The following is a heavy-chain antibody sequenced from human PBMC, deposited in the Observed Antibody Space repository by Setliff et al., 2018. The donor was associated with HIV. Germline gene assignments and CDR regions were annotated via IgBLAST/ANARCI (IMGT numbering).Heavy chain of an antibody. D-gene: IGHD3-10*01. CDR2: ISAYNGNT. J-gene: IGHJ5*02. CDR1: GYTFTSYG. Sequence: ASVKVSCKASGYTFTSYGISWVRQAPGQGLEWMGWISAYNGNTNYAQKLQGRVTMTTDTSTSTAYMELRSLRSDDTAVYYCARGWGLWFGQLSILPLDPWGQGTLVTVSS. V-gene: IGHV1-18*01. CDR3: ARGWGLWFGQLSILPLDP.